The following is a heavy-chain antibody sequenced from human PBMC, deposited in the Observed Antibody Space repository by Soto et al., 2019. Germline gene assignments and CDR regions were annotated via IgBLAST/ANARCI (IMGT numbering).Heavy chain of an antibody. J-gene: IGHJ3*01. CDR1: GYTFPSYA. V-gene: IGHV1-3*01. CDR2: IDPGNGKT. CDR3: ARPPPAGGRAFDV. D-gene: IGHD3-10*01. Sequence: QVQLVQSGAEVKTPGASVKVSCLSSGYTFPSYALHWLRRAPGQRLEWMGWIDPGNGKTKYSQRFQGRVTITRDTSARTVYMELSGLTSEDTAVYYCARPPPAGGRAFDVWGQGTMVTVSS.